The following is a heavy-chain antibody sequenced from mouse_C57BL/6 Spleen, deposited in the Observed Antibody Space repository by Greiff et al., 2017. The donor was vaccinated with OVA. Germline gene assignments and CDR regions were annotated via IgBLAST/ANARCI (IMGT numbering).Heavy chain of an antibody. CDR1: GYTFTDYY. D-gene: IGHD2-5*01. CDR2: INPNNGGT. V-gene: IGHV1-26*01. Sequence: VQLQQSGPELVKPGASVKISCKASGYTFTDYYMNWVKQSHGKSLEWIGDINPNNGGTSYNQKFKGKATLTVDKSSSTAYMELRSLTSEDSAVYYCVYYSNYPYAMDYWGQGTSVTVSS. CDR3: VYYSNYPYAMDY. J-gene: IGHJ4*01.